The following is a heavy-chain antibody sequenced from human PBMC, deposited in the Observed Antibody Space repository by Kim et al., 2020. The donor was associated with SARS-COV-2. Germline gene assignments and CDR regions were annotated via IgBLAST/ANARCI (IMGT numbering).Heavy chain of an antibody. D-gene: IGHD3-9*01. J-gene: IGHJ4*02. CDR1: GYSFTSYW. CDR3: ARHAILTGWIKANDY. CDR2: IDPSDSYT. V-gene: IGHV5-10-1*01. Sequence: GESLKISCKGSGYSFTSYWISWVRQMPGKGLEWMGRIDPSDSYTNYSPSFQGHVTISADKSISTAYLQWSSLKASDTAMYYCARHAILTGWIKANDYWGQGTLVTVSS.